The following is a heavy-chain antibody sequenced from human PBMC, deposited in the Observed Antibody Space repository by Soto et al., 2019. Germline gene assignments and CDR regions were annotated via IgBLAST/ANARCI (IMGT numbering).Heavy chain of an antibody. J-gene: IGHJ5*02. CDR3: ARAPYSSGSFDP. V-gene: IGHV3-74*01. D-gene: IGHD6-19*01. Sequence: GGSLRLSCAASGFTFSSYWMHWVRQAPGKGLVWVSRINGDGSNTAYADSVKGRFTISRDNAKNTLYLQMNSLTLEDTAVYYCARAPYSSGSFDPWGQGTLVTVSS. CDR1: GFTFSSYW. CDR2: INGDGSNT.